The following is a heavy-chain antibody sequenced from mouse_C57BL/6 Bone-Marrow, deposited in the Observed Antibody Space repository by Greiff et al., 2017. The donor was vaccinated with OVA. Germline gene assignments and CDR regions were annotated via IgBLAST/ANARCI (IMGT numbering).Heavy chain of an antibody. CDR2: IFPSDSET. J-gene: IGHJ1*03. Sequence: QVQLQQPGAELVRPGSSVKLSCKASGYTFTRYWMDWVKQRPGQGLEWIGNIFPSDSETHYNQKFKDKATLTVDKSSSTAYMQLSSLTSEDSAVYYCARWDYGHWYFDVWGTGTTVTVSS. CDR1: GYTFTRYW. CDR3: ARWDYGHWYFDV. D-gene: IGHD2-4*01. V-gene: IGHV1-61*01.